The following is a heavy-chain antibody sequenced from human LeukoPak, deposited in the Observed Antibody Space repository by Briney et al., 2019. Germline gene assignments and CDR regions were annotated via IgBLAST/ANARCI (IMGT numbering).Heavy chain of an antibody. CDR2: IYSGGST. CDR3: ARDSRYYDSSGYIPDYYYGMDV. Sequence: GGSLRLSCAASGFTVSSNYMSWVRQAPGKGLEWVSVIYSGGSTYYADSVKGRFTISRDNSKNTLYLQMNSLRAEDTAVYYCARDSRYYDSSGYIPDYYYGMDVWGQGTTVTVSS. CDR1: GFTVSSNY. V-gene: IGHV3-66*01. J-gene: IGHJ6*02. D-gene: IGHD3-22*01.